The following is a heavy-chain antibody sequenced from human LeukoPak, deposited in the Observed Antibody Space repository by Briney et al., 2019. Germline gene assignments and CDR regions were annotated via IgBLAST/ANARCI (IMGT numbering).Heavy chain of an antibody. CDR2: INPNSGGT. D-gene: IGHD6-13*01. CDR3: ARVGPGIAAAFGY. CDR1: GYTFTGYY. V-gene: IGHV1-2*02. Sequence: RASVKVSCKASGYTFTGYYMHWVRQAPGQGLEWMGWINPNSGGTNYAQKFQGRVTMTRDTSISTAYMELSRLRSDDTAVYYCARVGPGIAAAFGYWGQGTLVTVSS. J-gene: IGHJ4*02.